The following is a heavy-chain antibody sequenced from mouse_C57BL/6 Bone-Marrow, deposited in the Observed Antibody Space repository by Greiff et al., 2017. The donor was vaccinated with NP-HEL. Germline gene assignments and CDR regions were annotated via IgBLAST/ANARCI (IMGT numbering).Heavy chain of an antibody. V-gene: IGHV1-74*01. J-gene: IGHJ1*03. CDR1: GYTFTSYW. CDR2: IHPSDSDT. Sequence: VQLQQPGAELVKPGASVKVSCKASGYTFTSYWMHWVKQRPGQGLEWIGRIHPSDSDTNYNQKFKGKATLTVDKSSSTAYMQLSSLTPEDSAVYYCAIGNYSWYFDVWGTGTTVTVSS. D-gene: IGHD1-1*01. CDR3: AIGNYSWYFDV.